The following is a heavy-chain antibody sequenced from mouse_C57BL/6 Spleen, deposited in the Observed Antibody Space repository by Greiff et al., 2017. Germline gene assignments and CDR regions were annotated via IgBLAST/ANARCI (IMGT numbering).Heavy chain of an antibody. Sequence: EVKLVESEGGLVQPGSSMKLSCTASGFTFSDYYMAWVRQVPEKGLEWVANINYDGSSTYYLDSLKSRFIISRDNAKNILYLQMSSLKSEDTATYYCARNHWDFDVWGTGTTVTVSS. J-gene: IGHJ1*03. CDR2: INYDGSST. CDR3: ARNHWDFDV. CDR1: GFTFSDYY. V-gene: IGHV5-16*01.